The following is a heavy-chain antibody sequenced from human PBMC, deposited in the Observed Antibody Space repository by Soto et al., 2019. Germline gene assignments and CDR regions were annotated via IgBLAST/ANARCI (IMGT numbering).Heavy chain of an antibody. CDR1: GYTFTSHF. D-gene: IGHD3-22*01. J-gene: IGHJ4*02. CDR2: INTGNGNT. V-gene: IGHV1-3*04. CDR3: ARDRYYYYDTSGYFAY. Sequence: QVQLVQSGAEVKKPGASMRVSCRTSGYTFTSHFIHWVRQAPGQGLEWMGWINTGNGNTRYSETFEGRDTITRDTSANTVDMELSSLRSEDTAVYYCARDRYYYYDTSGYFAYWGQGTLVTVSS.